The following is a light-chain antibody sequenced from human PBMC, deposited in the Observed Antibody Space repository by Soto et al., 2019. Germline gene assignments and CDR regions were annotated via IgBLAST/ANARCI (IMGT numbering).Light chain of an antibody. Sequence: DIQMTQSPSTLSASVGDRVTITCRASQSISSWLAWYQQKPGKAPKLLIYDASSLESGVPSRFSGSGSGTEFTLTISSLLPDDFATYYCQQYNSWYTFGQGTKLEIK. CDR3: QQYNSWYT. CDR2: DAS. CDR1: QSISSW. V-gene: IGKV1-5*01. J-gene: IGKJ2*01.